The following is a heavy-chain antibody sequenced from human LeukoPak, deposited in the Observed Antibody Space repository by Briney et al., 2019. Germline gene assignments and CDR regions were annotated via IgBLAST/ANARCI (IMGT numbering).Heavy chain of an antibody. V-gene: IGHV3-23*01. CDR1: GFTFSSYA. CDR3: VAGKPSDY. J-gene: IGHJ4*02. Sequence: HRGGSLRLSCAASGFTFSSYAMSWVRQAPGKGLGWVSAISGSGGSTYYADSVKGRFTISRDNSKNTLYLQMNSLRAEDTAVYYGVAGKPSDYWGQGTLVTVSS. CDR2: ISGSGGST. D-gene: IGHD1-1*01.